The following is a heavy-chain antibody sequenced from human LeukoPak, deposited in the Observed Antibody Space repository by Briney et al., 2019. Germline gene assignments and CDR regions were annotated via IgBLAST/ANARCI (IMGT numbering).Heavy chain of an antibody. CDR3: AKGVRGGDCY. V-gene: IGHV3-74*01. CDR1: VFTFSNYW. Sequence: GGSLSLSCAASVFTFSNYWMHWVRQAPGKGLVGVSRINSDGINTSYADSVKGRLTISRDNAKNTLNLQMNSLRAEDTAVYYCAKGVRGGDCYWGQGTLVTVSS. J-gene: IGHJ4*02. D-gene: IGHD2-21*02. CDR2: INSDGINT.